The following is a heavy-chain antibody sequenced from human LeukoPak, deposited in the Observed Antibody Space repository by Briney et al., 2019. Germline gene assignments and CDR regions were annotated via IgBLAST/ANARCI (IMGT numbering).Heavy chain of an antibody. J-gene: IGHJ6*02. CDR3: GLDHYYYNGMDF. D-gene: IGHD1-1*01. Sequence: PGGSLRLSCAASGFTFSSYTMNWVRQAPGEGLEWVSSISSTSSYIYYADSVKGRFTISRDNAKNSLYLQMNSLRPEDTAVYYCGLDHYYYNGMDFWGQGTTVTVSS. CDR1: GFTFSSYT. V-gene: IGHV3-21*01. CDR2: ISSTSSYI.